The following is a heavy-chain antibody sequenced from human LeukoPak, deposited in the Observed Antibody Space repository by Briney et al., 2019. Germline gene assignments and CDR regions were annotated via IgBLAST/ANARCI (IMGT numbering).Heavy chain of an antibody. CDR1: GFTFSSYW. Sequence: PGGSLRLSCTAPGFTFSSYWMSWVRQAPGKGLEWVANIKQDGVEKYYVDSVKGRFTISRDNAKNSLYLQMNSLRAEDTAVYYCARDLDFWGQGTLVTVSS. CDR3: ARDLDF. V-gene: IGHV3-7*03. J-gene: IGHJ4*02. CDR2: IKQDGVEK.